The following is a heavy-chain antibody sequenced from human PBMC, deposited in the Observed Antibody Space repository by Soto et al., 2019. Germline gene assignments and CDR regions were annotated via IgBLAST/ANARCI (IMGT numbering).Heavy chain of an antibody. CDR1: GYTFTSYA. CDR3: ARGLHLGNWFDP. Sequence: ASVKVSCKAYGYTFTSYAMHWVRQAPGQRLEWMGWINAGNGNTKYSQKFQGRVTITRDTSASTAYMELSSLRSEDTAVYYCARGLHLGNWFDPWGQGTLVTVSS. J-gene: IGHJ5*02. D-gene: IGHD3-16*01. V-gene: IGHV1-3*01. CDR2: INAGNGNT.